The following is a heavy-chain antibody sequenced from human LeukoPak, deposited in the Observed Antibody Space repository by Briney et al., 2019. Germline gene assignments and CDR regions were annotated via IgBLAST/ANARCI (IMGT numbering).Heavy chain of an antibody. CDR2: INHSGST. CDR1: GGSFSGYY. V-gene: IGHV4-34*01. Sequence: SETLSLTCAVYGGSFSGYYWSWIRQPPGKGLEWIGEINHSGSTNYNPSLKSRVTISVDTSKNQFSLKLSSVTAADTAVYYCASGFYDSSGLHFDYWGQGTLVTVSS. J-gene: IGHJ4*02. D-gene: IGHD3-22*01. CDR3: ASGFYDSSGLHFDY.